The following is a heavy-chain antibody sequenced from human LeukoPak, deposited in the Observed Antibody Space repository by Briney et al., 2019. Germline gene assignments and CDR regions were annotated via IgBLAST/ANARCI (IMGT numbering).Heavy chain of an antibody. V-gene: IGHV1-2*02. J-gene: IGHJ5*02. Sequence: ASVKVSCKASGYTFTGYYMHWVRQAPGQGLEWMGWINPNSGGTDYAQKLQGRVTMTRDTSISTAYMDLSRLRSDDTAVYYCARGDGYCSGGRCSRVWFDPWGQGTLVTVSS. CDR2: INPNSGGT. D-gene: IGHD2-15*01. CDR3: ARGDGYCSGGRCSRVWFDP. CDR1: GYTFTGYY.